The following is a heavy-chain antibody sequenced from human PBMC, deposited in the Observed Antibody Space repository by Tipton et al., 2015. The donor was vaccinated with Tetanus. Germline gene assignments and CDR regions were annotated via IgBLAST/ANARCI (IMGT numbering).Heavy chain of an antibody. CDR2: IYPGDSET. CDR3: ARLEESPAQWLPYYFDY. CDR1: GYSFTSYW. J-gene: IGHJ4*02. D-gene: IGHD6-19*01. Sequence: EVQLVQSGAEVKKPGESLKISCKGSGYSFTSYWIGWVRQMPGQGLEWMGIIYPGDSETRYSPSFQGQVTISADKSISTAYLQWSSLKASDTAMYYCARLEESPAQWLPYYFDYWGQGTLVTVSS. V-gene: IGHV5-51*01.